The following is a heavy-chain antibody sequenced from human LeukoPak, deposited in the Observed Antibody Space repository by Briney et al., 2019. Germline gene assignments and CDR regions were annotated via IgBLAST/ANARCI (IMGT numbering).Heavy chain of an antibody. V-gene: IGHV3-15*01. CDR3: VQELGWFGARDF. CDR1: GLTFSNAW. Sequence: PGGSLRLSCAVSGLTFSNAWMNWVRQAPGKGLEWVGRIKPKSYGETTEYAAPVKGRFSISRDDSQNMVYLQMNSLRSGDTGTYFCVQELGWFGARDFWGQGILVTVSS. D-gene: IGHD3-10*01. CDR2: IKPKSYGETT. J-gene: IGHJ4*02.